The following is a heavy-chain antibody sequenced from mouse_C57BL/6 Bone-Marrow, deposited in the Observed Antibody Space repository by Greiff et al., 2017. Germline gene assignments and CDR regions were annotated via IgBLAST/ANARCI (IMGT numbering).Heavy chain of an antibody. J-gene: IGHJ3*01. D-gene: IGHD2-2*01. CDR2: INPSNGGT. Sequence: QVQLKQPGTELVKPGASVKLSCKASGYTFTSYWMHWVTQRPGHGLEWIGNINPSNGGTHYNEKFKSKATLPVDKSSSTAYMQLSSLTAEYSAVYYCARSEDGYDGTLIAYWGQGTLVTVAA. CDR3: ARSEDGYDGTLIAY. CDR1: GYTFTSYW. V-gene: IGHV1-53*01.